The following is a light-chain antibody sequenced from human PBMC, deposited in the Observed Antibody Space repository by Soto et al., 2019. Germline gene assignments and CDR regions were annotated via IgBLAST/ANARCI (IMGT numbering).Light chain of an antibody. J-gene: IGKJ2*01. V-gene: IGKV1-5*03. CDR3: QQYNVYPYT. CDR1: ESIKTW. Sequence: DIQMTQSPSTLYASVGDRVTITCRASESIKTWLAWYQQSPGKATNLLRYKESSLQSGVSSRLSGSGSGTQFTLIISSPQPNDSATYYCQQYNVYPYTFGQGTKVQF. CDR2: KES.